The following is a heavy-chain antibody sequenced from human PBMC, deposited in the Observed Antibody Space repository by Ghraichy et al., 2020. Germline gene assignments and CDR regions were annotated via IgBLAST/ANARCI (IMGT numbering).Heavy chain of an antibody. J-gene: IGHJ4*02. CDR2: IYYSGST. CDR3: ARDAGNIAARNYFDY. Sequence: SQTLSLTCAVSGGSISSGDYYWCWIRQPPGKGLEWIGYIYYSGSTYYNPSLKSRVTISVDTSKNQFSLKLSSVTAADTAVYYYARDAGNIAARNYFDYWGQGKLVTVPS. V-gene: IGHV4-30-4*01. CDR1: GGSISSGDYY. D-gene: IGHD6-6*01.